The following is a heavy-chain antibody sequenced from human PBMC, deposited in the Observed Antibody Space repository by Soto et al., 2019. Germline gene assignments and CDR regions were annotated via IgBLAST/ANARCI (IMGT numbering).Heavy chain of an antibody. J-gene: IGHJ4*02. CDR2: INAYNGKT. CDR1: GYTFTSYG. D-gene: IGHD6-13*01. CDR3: ASVKSGAGGKYYFDY. V-gene: IGHV1-18*01. Sequence: QVQLVQSGAEVKKPGASVKVSCKASGYTFTSYGITWVRQAPGQGLEWMGWINAYNGKTQYAQKLQGRVTMTTDTSTSTAYMELRSLRSDDTAVYYCASVKSGAGGKYYFDYWGQGTLVTVSS.